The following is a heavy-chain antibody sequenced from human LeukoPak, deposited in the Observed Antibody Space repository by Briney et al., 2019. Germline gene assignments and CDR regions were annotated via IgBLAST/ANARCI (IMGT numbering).Heavy chain of an antibody. CDR3: ARGYYYDSSGYYGVFDY. CDR2: IYYSGDT. CDR1: GGSISSGDYY. V-gene: IGHV4-31*02. D-gene: IGHD3-22*01. Sequence: SETLSLTCTVSGGSISSGDYYWSWIRQHPGKGLEWIGYIYYSGDTYYNPSLKSRVTISVDTSKNQFSLKLSSVTAADTAVYYCARGYYYDSSGYYGVFDYWGQGTLVTVSS. J-gene: IGHJ4*02.